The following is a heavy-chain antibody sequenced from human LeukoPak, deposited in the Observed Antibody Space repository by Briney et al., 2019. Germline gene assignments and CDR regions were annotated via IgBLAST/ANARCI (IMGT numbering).Heavy chain of an antibody. J-gene: IGHJ4*02. V-gene: IGHV1-69*10. CDR2: IIPIFGIA. CDR1: GGTFSSYA. CDR3: ASLYCSGGSCNFDY. D-gene: IGHD2-15*01. Sequence: GASVKVSCTASGGTFSSYAISWVRQAPGQGLEWMGQIIPIFGIANYTQKFQGRVTITADKSTSTAYMELSSLRSEDTAVYYCASLYCSGGSCNFDYWGQGTLVTVSS.